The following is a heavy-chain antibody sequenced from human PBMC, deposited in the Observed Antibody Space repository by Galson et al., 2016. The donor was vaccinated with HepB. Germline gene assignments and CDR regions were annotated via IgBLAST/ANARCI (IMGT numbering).Heavy chain of an antibody. Sequence: ATLSLTCAVSGYSISSGFYWGWIRQPPGKDLEWIGSIHHSGSTYYNPSLKSRVTISVDTSKNQFSLKLGSVTAADTAVYSCARNGGGGPHTCDFWTQGTLVTVSS. CDR1: GYSISSGFY. J-gene: IGHJ4*02. CDR2: IHHSGST. V-gene: IGHV4-38-2*01. D-gene: IGHD3-16*01. CDR3: ARNGGGGPHTCDF.